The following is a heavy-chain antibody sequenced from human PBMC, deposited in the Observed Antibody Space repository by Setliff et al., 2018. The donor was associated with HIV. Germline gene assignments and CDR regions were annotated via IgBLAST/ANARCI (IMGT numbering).Heavy chain of an antibody. J-gene: IGHJ4*02. CDR1: GGSFSGYY. CDR3: ARGSSGLLDPEGKAYDY. D-gene: IGHD1-26*01. CDR2: INHSGST. Sequence: SETLSLTCAVYGGSFSGYYWSWIRQTPGKGLEWIGEINHSGSTNYNPSLKSRVTISVEASKNQFSLKLSSVTAADTAVYYSARGSSGLLDPEGKAYDYWGQGTLVTVSS. V-gene: IGHV4-34*01.